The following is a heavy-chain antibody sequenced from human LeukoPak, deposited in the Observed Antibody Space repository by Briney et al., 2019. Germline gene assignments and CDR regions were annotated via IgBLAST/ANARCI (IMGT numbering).Heavy chain of an antibody. CDR3: ARKAYDFWSGFSSYYYYMDV. Sequence: PSETLSLTCTVSGGSISSGSYYWSWIRQPPGKGLEWIGYIYYSGSTNYNPSLKSRVTISVDTSKNQFSLKLSSVTAADTAVYYCARKAYDFWSGFSSYYYYMDVWGKGTTVTVSS. CDR1: GGSISSGSYY. D-gene: IGHD3-3*01. J-gene: IGHJ6*03. CDR2: IYYSGST. V-gene: IGHV4-61*01.